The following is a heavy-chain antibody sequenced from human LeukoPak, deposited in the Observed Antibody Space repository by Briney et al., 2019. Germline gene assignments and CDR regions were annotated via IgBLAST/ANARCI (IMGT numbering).Heavy chain of an antibody. V-gene: IGHV3-21*01. CDR1: GFTFSSYS. CDR3: AREYSSSSYYYGMDV. Sequence: GGSLRLSCAASGFTFSSYSMNWVRQAPGKGLEWVSFIRSSSSYIYYADSVKGRFTISRDNAKNSLYLQMHSLRVEDTAVYYCAREYSSSSYYYGMDVWGQGTTVTVSS. CDR2: IRSSSSYI. J-gene: IGHJ6*02. D-gene: IGHD6-6*01.